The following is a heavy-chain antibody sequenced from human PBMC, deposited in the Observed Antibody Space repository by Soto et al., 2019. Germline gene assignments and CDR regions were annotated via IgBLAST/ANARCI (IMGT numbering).Heavy chain of an antibody. D-gene: IGHD2-2*01. V-gene: IGHV4-59*01. CDR1: GGSISGYY. J-gene: IGHJ6*02. CDR2: IFYRGNT. CDR3: TRHAIIPKLKYGRDV. Sequence: PSETLSLTCTVSGGSISGYYWSWIRQPPGKGLEWIGYIFYRGNTLYNPSLQSRVTISVDTSKNQFSLRLSSVTAADTAVYYCTRHAIIPKLKYGRDVGGRGAPATV.